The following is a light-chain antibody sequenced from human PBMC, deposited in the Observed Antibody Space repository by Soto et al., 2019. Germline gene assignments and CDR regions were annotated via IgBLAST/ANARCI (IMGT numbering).Light chain of an antibody. CDR3: TSYTSSGTYV. CDR2: DVS. J-gene: IGLJ1*01. Sequence: QSVLTQPASVSGSPGQSITISCTGTNSDVGGYKYVSWYQQHPGKAPKVMIFDVSNRPSGVSNRFSGSKSVNTASLTISGLQAEDEADYYCTSYTSSGTYVFGTGTKVTVL. V-gene: IGLV2-14*01. CDR1: NSDVGGYKY.